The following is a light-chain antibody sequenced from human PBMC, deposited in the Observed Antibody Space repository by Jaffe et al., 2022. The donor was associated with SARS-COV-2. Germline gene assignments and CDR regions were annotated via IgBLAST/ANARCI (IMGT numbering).Light chain of an antibody. J-gene: IGKJ2*01. CDR1: QSVTDN. V-gene: IGKV3-15*01. CDR2: DAS. CDR3: QQYSDWPRT. Sequence: ETVMTQFPATLSVSAGESISLSCRASQSVTDNYLAWYQQKPGQAPRLLIYDASTRATGVPARFSGSGSGTEFTLTITSLQSEDFAVYYCQQYSDWPRTFGQGTKLEI.